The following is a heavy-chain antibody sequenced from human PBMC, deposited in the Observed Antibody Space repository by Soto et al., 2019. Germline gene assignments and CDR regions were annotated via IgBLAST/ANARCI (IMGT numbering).Heavy chain of an antibody. J-gene: IGHJ4*02. CDR3: ATMGPSATGLYYFDS. V-gene: IGHV4-30-4*01. D-gene: IGHD1-26*01. CDR1: GGSISSGNYY. Sequence: QVQLQESGPGLVKPSQTLSLTCTVSGGSISSGNYYWSWIRQPPGKGLEWIGFISYSGSTYYNTSIKRRVTISVDTSKNQFSPKRNSVTAACTAVYYCATMGPSATGLYYFDSWGQGTLVTVSS. CDR2: ISYSGST.